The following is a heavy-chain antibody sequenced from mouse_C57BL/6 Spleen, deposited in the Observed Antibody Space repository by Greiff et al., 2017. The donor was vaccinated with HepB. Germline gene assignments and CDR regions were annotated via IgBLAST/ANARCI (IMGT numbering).Heavy chain of an antibody. CDR3: ARGSTTVVARDWFAY. D-gene: IGHD1-1*01. Sequence: QVQLQQSGAELVKPGASVKLSCKASGYTFTSYWMHWVKQRPGQGLEWIGMIHPNSGSTNYNEKFKSKATLTVDKSSSTAYMQLSSLTSEDSAVYYCARGSTTVVARDWFAYWGQGTLVTVSA. CDR1: GYTFTSYW. V-gene: IGHV1-64*01. CDR2: IHPNSGST. J-gene: IGHJ3*01.